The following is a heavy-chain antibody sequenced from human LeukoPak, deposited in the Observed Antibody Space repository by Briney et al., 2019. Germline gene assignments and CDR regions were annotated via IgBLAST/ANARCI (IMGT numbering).Heavy chain of an antibody. CDR1: GFTFINYP. V-gene: IGHV3-64*01. J-gene: IGHJ3*02. D-gene: IGHD1-14*01. Sequence: GGPLRLSCAPPGFTFINYPMHWVRQPPGKGLEYVSAISGNGDTTWYGNSARGRFTISRDNSKSTVYLQMDSLTPDDMAIYHCARCSRPPGGPHVTYDIWGQGTMDSVSS. CDR2: ISGNGDTT. CDR3: ARCSRPPGGPHVTYDI.